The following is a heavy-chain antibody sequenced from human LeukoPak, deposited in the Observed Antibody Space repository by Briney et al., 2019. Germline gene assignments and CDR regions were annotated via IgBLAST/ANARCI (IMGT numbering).Heavy chain of an antibody. Sequence: ASVKVSCKASGYTFTSYGISWVRQAPGQGLEWMGWISAYNGNTNYAQKLQGRVTMTTDTSTSTAYMELRSLRSDDTAVYYCARDGRELPQLYYFGYWGQGTLVTVSS. CDR1: GYTFTSYG. V-gene: IGHV1-18*01. J-gene: IGHJ4*02. D-gene: IGHD1-26*01. CDR2: ISAYNGNT. CDR3: ARDGRELPQLYYFGY.